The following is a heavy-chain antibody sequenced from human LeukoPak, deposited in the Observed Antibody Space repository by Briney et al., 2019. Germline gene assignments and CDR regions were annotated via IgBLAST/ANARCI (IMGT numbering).Heavy chain of an antibody. Sequence: SVKVSCKASGGTFSSYATSWVRQAPGQGLEWMGGIIPIFGTANYAQKFQGRVTITTDESTSTAYMELSSLRSEDTAVYYCARDHGYCGGDCYSSHYYYYMDVWGKGTTVTVSS. V-gene: IGHV1-69*05. CDR2: IIPIFGTA. D-gene: IGHD2-21*02. CDR1: GGTFSSYA. J-gene: IGHJ6*03. CDR3: ARDHGYCGGDCYSSHYYYYMDV.